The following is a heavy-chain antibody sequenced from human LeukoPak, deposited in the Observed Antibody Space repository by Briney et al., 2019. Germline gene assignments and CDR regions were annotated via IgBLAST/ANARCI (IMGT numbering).Heavy chain of an antibody. CDR3: ARDHQYYDFWSGYYFH. D-gene: IGHD3-3*01. J-gene: IGHJ4*02. CDR1: GFTFSSYA. CDR2: ISYDGSNK. Sequence: GGSLRLSCAASGFTFSSYAMHWVRQAPGKGLEWVAVISYDGSNKYYADSVKGRFTISRDNSKNTLYLQMNSLRAEDTAVYYCARDHQYYDFWSGYYFHWGQGTLVTVSS. V-gene: IGHV3-30-3*01.